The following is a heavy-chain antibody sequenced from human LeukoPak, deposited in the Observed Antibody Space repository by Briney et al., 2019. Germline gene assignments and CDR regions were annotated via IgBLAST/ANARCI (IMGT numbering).Heavy chain of an antibody. J-gene: IGHJ4*02. CDR3: AKTVTVLRFLEWSPPYYFDY. CDR2: ISGSGGST. Sequence: GGSLRLSCAASGFTFSSYGMSWVRQAPGKGLEWVSAISGSGGSTYYADSVKGRFTISRDNSKNTLYLQMNSLRAEDTAVYYCAKTVTVLRFLEWSPPYYFDYWGQGTLVTVSS. D-gene: IGHD3-3*01. CDR1: GFTFSSYG. V-gene: IGHV3-23*01.